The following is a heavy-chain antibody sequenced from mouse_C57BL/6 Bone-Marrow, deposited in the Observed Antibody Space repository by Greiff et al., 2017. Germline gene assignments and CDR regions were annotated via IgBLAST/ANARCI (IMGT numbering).Heavy chain of an antibody. CDR3: ARHAGRFDY. Sequence: EVQVVESGGDLVKPGGSLKLSCAASGFTFSSYGMSWVRQTPDKRLEWVATISSGGSYTYYPASVKGRFTISRDNAKNTLYLQMSSLKSEDTAMYYCARHAGRFDYWGQGTTLTVSS. CDR2: ISSGGSYT. CDR1: GFTFSSYG. D-gene: IGHD4-1*01. J-gene: IGHJ2*01. V-gene: IGHV5-6*01.